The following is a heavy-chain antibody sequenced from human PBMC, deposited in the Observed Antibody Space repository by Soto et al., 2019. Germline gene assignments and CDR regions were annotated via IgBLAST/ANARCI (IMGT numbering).Heavy chain of an antibody. D-gene: IGHD3-16*01. CDR3: ARAYEGFYFDY. Sequence: QVQLVESGGGVVQPGRSLRLSCAASGFTFSSYAMHWVRQAPGKGLEWVAVISYDGSNKYYADSVKGRFTISRDNSKNTLYLQMNSLRAEDTAVYYCARAYEGFYFDYWGQGTLVTVSS. J-gene: IGHJ4*02. V-gene: IGHV3-30-3*01. CDR2: ISYDGSNK. CDR1: GFTFSSYA.